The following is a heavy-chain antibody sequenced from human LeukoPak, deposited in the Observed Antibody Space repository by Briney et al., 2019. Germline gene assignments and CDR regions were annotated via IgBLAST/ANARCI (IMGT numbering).Heavy chain of an antibody. V-gene: IGHV3-9*01. CDR3: AKDPEQQLTFDY. Sequence: GGSLRLSCAASGFTFDDYAMHWVRQAPGKGLEWVSGISWNSGSIGYADSVKGRFTISRDNSKNTLYLQMNSLRAEDTAVYYCAKDPEQQLTFDYWGQGTLVTVSS. D-gene: IGHD6-13*01. CDR2: ISWNSGSI. CDR1: GFTFDDYA. J-gene: IGHJ4*02.